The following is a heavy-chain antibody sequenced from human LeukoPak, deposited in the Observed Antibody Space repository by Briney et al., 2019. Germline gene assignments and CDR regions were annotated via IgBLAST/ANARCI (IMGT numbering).Heavy chain of an antibody. J-gene: IGHJ4*02. CDR1: GGSISSYN. V-gene: IGHV4-59*12. Sequence: SEALSLTCTVSGGSISSYNWSWVRQTPGEGLEWVGDIYYSGSTNYNSSPKSRVTISVDTSKNQFSLKLSPVTGADPAVYYCGRAGAPALWVGELFIPRTTWDYWGQGVMVTV. CDR3: GRAGAPALWVGELFIPRTTWDY. CDR2: IYYSGST. D-gene: IGHD3-10*01.